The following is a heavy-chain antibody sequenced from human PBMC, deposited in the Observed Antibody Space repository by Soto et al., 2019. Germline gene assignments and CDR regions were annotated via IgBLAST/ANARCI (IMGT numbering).Heavy chain of an antibody. V-gene: IGHV3-30*18. CDR3: AKTVESGYDYYYYYGMDV. CDR1: GFTFSSYG. J-gene: IGHJ6*02. D-gene: IGHD5-12*01. Sequence: GGSLRLSCAASGFTFSSYGMHWVRQAPGKGLEWVAVISYDGSNKYYADSVKGRFTISRDNSKNTLYLQMNSLRAEDTAVYYCAKTVESGYDYYYYYGMDVWGQGTTVTVSS. CDR2: ISYDGSNK.